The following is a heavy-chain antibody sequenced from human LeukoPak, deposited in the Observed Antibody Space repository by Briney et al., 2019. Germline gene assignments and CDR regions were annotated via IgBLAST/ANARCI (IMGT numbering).Heavy chain of an antibody. J-gene: IGHJ6*03. Sequence: GESLKIPCKGSGYSFTIYWIGWVGQMPGKGLEWMGIIYPGDSDTRYSPSFQGQVTISADKSISTAYLQWSSLKASDTAMYYCARLLRGSSWGYYYYMDVWGKGTTVTVSS. D-gene: IGHD6-6*01. CDR3: ARLLRGSSWGYYYYMDV. CDR1: GYSFTIYW. V-gene: IGHV5-51*01. CDR2: IYPGDSDT.